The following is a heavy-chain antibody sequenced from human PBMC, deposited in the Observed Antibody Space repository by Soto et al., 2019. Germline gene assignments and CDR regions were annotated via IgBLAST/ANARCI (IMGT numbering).Heavy chain of an antibody. D-gene: IGHD2-2*01. CDR3: ARLTPLQYCSTTSCYARPLDY. CDR2: IYYSGTT. V-gene: IGHV4-39*01. J-gene: IGHJ4*02. CDR1: GGSISSSIYY. Sequence: QLQLQESGPGLVKPSETLSLTCTVSGGSISSSIYYWGWIRQPPGKGLEWIGTIYYSGTTYYNPSLKSRVTISVDTSKNQFSLKLSSVTAADTAVYYCARLTPLQYCSTTSCYARPLDYWGQGTLVTVSS.